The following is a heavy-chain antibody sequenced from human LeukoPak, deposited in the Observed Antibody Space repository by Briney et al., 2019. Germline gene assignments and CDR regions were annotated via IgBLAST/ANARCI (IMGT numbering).Heavy chain of an antibody. CDR3: VRGAGWLPDY. V-gene: IGHV4-31*03. CDR2: IYYSGST. CDR1: GGSISSGGYY. Sequence: SQTLSLTCTVSGGSISSGGYYWSWIRQHPGKGLEWIGYIYYSGSTYYNPSLKSRVTISVDTSKNQFSLKLSSVTVADTAVYYCVRGAGWLPDYWGQGTLVTVSS. J-gene: IGHJ4*02. D-gene: IGHD5-24*01.